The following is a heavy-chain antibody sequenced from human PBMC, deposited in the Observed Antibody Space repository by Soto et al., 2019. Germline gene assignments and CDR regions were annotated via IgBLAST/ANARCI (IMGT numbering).Heavy chain of an antibody. CDR1: GGSISSYH. CDR2: VHYSWAS. Sequence: QVQLQESGPGLVKPSETLSLSCTVSGGSISSYHWSWIRQTPGKGLEWIGYVHYSWASNYNPSLRSRVAISLDTSKSQYSLKLTSVTATDTAVYYCARQGFGALRGLVDVWGEGTTVTVSS. D-gene: IGHD3-10*01. CDR3: ARQGFGALRGLVDV. J-gene: IGHJ6*04. V-gene: IGHV4-59*08.